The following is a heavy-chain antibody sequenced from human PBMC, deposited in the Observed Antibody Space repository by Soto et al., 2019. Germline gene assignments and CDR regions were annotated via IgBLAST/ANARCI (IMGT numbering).Heavy chain of an antibody. D-gene: IGHD3-22*01. CDR2: VSSTGST. V-gene: IGHV4-59*01. CDR3: ARVPFYYDSSAHQSLYYFDF. Sequence: SETLSLTCTVSGASITQYYWNWIRQSPGKGLERIVSVSSTGSTVYNPSLTSRVTVSLDTSKNQFSLTLNSVTAADTAVYYCARVPFYYDSSAHQSLYYFDFWGQGTLVTVSS. J-gene: IGHJ4*02. CDR1: GASITQYY.